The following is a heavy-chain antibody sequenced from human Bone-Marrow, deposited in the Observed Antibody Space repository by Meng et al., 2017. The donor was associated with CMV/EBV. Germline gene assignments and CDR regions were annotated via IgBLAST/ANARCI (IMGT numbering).Heavy chain of an antibody. J-gene: IGHJ6*02. CDR1: GGSISTTSYY. D-gene: IGHD3-3*01. CDR2: IYYSGST. CDR3: ARAHRYDFWSGYSGRPYYYYGMDV. V-gene: IGHV4-39*07. Sequence: SETLSLTCTVSGGSISTTSYYWGWIRQPPGKGLEWIGSIYYSGSTYYNPSLKSRVTISVDTSKNQFSLKLSSVTAADTAVYYCARAHRYDFWSGYSGRPYYYYGMDVWGQGTTVTVSS.